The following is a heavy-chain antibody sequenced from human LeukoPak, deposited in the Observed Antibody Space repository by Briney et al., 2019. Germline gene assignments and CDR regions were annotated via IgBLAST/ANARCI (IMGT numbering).Heavy chain of an antibody. V-gene: IGHV4-59*13. J-gene: IGHJ4*02. CDR3: ARGRSSGYYYVRPSPYYFDY. D-gene: IGHD3-22*01. Sequence: PSETLSLTCTVSGGSISIYYWSWIRQPPGKGLEWIGYIYYSGSTNYNPSLKSRVTISVDTSKNQFSLKLSSVTAADTAVYYCARGRSSGYYYVRPSPYYFDYWGQGTLVTVSS. CDR1: GGSISIYY. CDR2: IYYSGST.